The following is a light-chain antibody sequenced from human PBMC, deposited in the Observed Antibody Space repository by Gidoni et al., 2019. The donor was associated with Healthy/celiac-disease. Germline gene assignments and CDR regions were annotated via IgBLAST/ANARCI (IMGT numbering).Light chain of an antibody. CDR2: DVS. Sequence: HSPLTQPASVSGSPGPSITISCTGTSSDVGGYNYVSWYQQHPGKAPKLMIDDVSNRPSGVSNRFSGSKSGNTASRTISGLQAEDEADYYCSSYTSSSTVVFGGGTKLTVL. CDR3: SSYTSSSTVV. CDR1: SSDVGGYNY. V-gene: IGLV2-14*01. J-gene: IGLJ2*01.